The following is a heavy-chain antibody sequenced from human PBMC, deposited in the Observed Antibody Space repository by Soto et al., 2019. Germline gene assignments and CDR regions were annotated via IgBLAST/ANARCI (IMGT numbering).Heavy chain of an antibody. CDR1: AGSISSYY. D-gene: IGHD3-10*01. CDR3: ARIIRTLAWDGVDV. J-gene: IGHJ6*02. Sequence: QVQLQESGPGLVKASETLSLTCTVSAGSISSYYWGWIRQSPGKGLEWIGYIYNSGSTNYNPSLKSRLPMSVDTSKNQFSLKLSSVTAADTAVYYCARIIRTLAWDGVDVWGQGTRVTV. V-gene: IGHV4-59*01. CDR2: IYNSGST.